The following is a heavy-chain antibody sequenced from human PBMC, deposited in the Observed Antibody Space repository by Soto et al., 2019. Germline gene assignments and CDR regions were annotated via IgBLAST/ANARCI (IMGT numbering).Heavy chain of an antibody. CDR3: ERGVPGY. Sequence: QVQLQQWGAGLLKPSETLSLTCAVYGGSFSGYYWSWVRQPPGKGLEWIGEINHSGNTNYNPSLKSRVTISVDTSKNQFSLKLSSLTAADAAVYYCERGVPGYWGQGTLVTVSS. V-gene: IGHV4-34*01. CDR2: INHSGNT. CDR1: GGSFSGYY. J-gene: IGHJ4*02.